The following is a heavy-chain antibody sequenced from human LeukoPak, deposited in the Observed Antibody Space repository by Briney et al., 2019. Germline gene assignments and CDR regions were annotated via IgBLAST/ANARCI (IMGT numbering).Heavy chain of an antibody. CDR2: ISSSGSTT. D-gene: IGHD3-10*01. J-gene: IGHJ6*02. CDR1: GFTFSDYF. V-gene: IGHV3-11*04. Sequence: PGGSLRLSCAVSGFTFSDYFMSWIRQAPGKGLEWVSYISSSGSTTYHADSVKGRFTISRDNAKNSLYLQMNTLRDEDTAFYDCAREYYYGSGSYWNYCMDVWGQGTTVTVSS. CDR3: AREYYYGSGSYWNYCMDV.